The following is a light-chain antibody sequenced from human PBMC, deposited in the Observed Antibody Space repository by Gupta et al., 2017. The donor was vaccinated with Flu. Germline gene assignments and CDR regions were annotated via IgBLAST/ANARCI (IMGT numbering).Light chain of an antibody. Sequence: SYVLTQPPSVSVAPGQTAMITCGGNNIASKSVHWYQQKPGQAPGRVVDDDRDRPSGIPERGSCYNTGNTATRPISSVEAGEEADDYCKVSDSSSEHEVFGIGTKVTVL. CDR3: KVSDSSSEHEV. CDR2: DDR. J-gene: IGLJ1*01. V-gene: IGLV3-21*02. CDR1: NIASKS.